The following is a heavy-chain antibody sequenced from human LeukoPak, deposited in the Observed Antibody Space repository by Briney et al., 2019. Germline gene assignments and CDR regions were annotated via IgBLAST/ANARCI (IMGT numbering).Heavy chain of an antibody. CDR2: IYYKGST. CDR3: ARGSRCSGGSCYAYYYYYMDV. J-gene: IGHJ6*03. Sequence: SESLSLTCTVSGGSISSHYWSWIRQPPGKGLEWIGYIYYKGSTNYNPSLKSRVTISVDTSKNQFSLKLSSVTAADTAVYYCARGSRCSGGSCYAYYYYYMDVWGKGTTVTVSS. V-gene: IGHV4-59*11. D-gene: IGHD2-15*01. CDR1: GGSISSHY.